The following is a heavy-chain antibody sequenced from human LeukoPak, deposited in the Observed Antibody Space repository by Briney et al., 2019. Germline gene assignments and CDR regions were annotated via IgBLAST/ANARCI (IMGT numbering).Heavy chain of an antibody. CDR3: ARDLTPSSGSYYDY. Sequence: GGSLRLSCGAWGFTFSSYGIHWVRQAPGKGLEGGAFIRYDGSNKYYADSVKGRFTISRDNSKNTLDLQMNSLRAEDTAVYYCARDLTPSSGSYYDYWGQGTLVTVSS. D-gene: IGHD1-26*01. V-gene: IGHV3-30*02. CDR1: GFTFSSYG. J-gene: IGHJ4*02. CDR2: IRYDGSNK.